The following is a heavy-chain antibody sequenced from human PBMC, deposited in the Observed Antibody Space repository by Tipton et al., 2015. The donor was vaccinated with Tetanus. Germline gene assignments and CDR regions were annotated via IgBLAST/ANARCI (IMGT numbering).Heavy chain of an antibody. CDR1: GGSISSTSYY. D-gene: IGHD3-10*01. CDR3: ARPEASGRARGFDI. Sequence: LRLSCTVSGGSISSTSYYWAWIRQPPGKGLEWIGTMYNSGATYYNPSLKGRVTISGDTSKNLFSLTSVTASDAAVYYCARPEASGRARGFDIWGQGTKVTVSP. CDR2: MYNSGAT. J-gene: IGHJ3*02. V-gene: IGHV4-39*02.